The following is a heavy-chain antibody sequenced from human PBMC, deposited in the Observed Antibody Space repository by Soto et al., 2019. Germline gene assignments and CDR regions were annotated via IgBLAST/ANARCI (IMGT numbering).Heavy chain of an antibody. CDR3: ESGTNTGGYDY. V-gene: IGHV1-2*04. CDR1: GYTFIGYY. J-gene: IGHJ4*02. D-gene: IGHD1-1*01. Sequence: ASVKVSCKVSGYTFIGYYIHWVRQAPGQGPEWMGWVNPDSGGTNYAQKFQGWVTMTRDTSISTAYMELSRLRSDDTAVYYCESGTNTGGYDYCGQRTLVPVSA. CDR2: VNPDSGGT.